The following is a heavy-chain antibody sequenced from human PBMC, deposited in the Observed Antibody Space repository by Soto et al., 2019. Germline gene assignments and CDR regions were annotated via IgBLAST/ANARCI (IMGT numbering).Heavy chain of an antibody. CDR2: ISGSGGST. V-gene: IGHV3-23*01. J-gene: IGHJ3*02. CDR1: GFTFSSYA. CDR3: AKVMSGGYYQMGTFDI. D-gene: IGHD3-22*01. Sequence: GGSLRLSCAASGFTFSSYAMSWVRQAPGKGLEWVSAISGSGGSTYYADSVKGRFTISRDNSKNTLYLQMNSLRAEDTAVYYCAKVMSGGYYQMGTFDIWGQGTMVT.